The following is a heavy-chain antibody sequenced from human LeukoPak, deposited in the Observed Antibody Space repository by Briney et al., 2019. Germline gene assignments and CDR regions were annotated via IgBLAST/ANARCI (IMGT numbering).Heavy chain of an antibody. CDR2: ISWNSGSI. CDR3: VRAGTAAGLGMGFDS. CDR1: GFTFDDYA. V-gene: IGHV3-9*01. D-gene: IGHD6-13*01. Sequence: GGSLRLSCAASGFTFDDYAMHWVRQAPGKGLEWVSGISWNSGSIGYADSVKGRFTISRDNAKNSLYLQMNSLRAEDTAIYYCVRAGTAAGLGMGFDSWGLGTLVTVSS. J-gene: IGHJ4*02.